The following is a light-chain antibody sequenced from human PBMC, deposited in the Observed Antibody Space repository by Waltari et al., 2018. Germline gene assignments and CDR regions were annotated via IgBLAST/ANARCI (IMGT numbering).Light chain of an antibody. CDR2: WAS. CDR1: QSVLYNSNNTNF. CDR3: QQYYSTPYT. Sequence: DIVTTQSPDSLAVSLGERATINCKSNQSVLYNSNNTNFLAWYQHKAGQPPKLLIYWASTRESGVPDRFSGSGSGTDFTLTISTLQAEDVAVYYCQQYYSTPYTFGQGTKLEIK. V-gene: IGKV4-1*01. J-gene: IGKJ2*01.